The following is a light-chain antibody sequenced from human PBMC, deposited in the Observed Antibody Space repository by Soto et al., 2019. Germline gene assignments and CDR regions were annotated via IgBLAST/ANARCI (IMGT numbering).Light chain of an antibody. CDR1: QGISSSY. CDR2: DAS. V-gene: IGKV3D-20*02. J-gene: IGKJ4*01. Sequence: EVVMTQSPATLSVSPGEGVTLSCRASQGISSSYLAWYQQKPGQAPRLLIYDASNRPTGIPARFTGSGSGTDFNLTISSLEPEDFAVYYCQQRSSWPPITFGGGTKVDIK. CDR3: QQRSSWPPIT.